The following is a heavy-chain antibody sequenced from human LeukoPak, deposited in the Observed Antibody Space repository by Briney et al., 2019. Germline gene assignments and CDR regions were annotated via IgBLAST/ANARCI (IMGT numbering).Heavy chain of an antibody. D-gene: IGHD2-2*01. CDR1: GGSFSGYY. CDR3: ARGLRVPAARGGNWFDP. CDR2: INHSGST. V-gene: IGHV4-34*01. Sequence: SETLSITCAVYGGSFSGYYWSWIRQPPGKGLEWIGEINHSGSTNYNPSLKSRVTISVDTSKNQFSLKLSSVTAADTAVYYCARGLRVPAARGGNWFDPWGQGTLVTVSS. J-gene: IGHJ5*02.